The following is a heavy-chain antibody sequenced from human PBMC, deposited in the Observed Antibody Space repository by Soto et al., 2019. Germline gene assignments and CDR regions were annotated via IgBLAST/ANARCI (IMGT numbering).Heavy chain of an antibody. CDR2: IFWNDER. CDR1: GFSLSKARMG. J-gene: IGHJ4*02. V-gene: IGHV2-26*01. CDR3: ARALRDALPIYYFDS. D-gene: IGHD2-15*01. Sequence: QVTLKESGPVLVKPTETLTLTCTVSGFSLSKARMGVSWIRQPPGKALAWLAHIFWNDERSYNTSLKNRLTISKDTSKSQVVLTLTNVDTVDTGTYFCARALRDALPIYYFDSWGQGTLVTVSS.